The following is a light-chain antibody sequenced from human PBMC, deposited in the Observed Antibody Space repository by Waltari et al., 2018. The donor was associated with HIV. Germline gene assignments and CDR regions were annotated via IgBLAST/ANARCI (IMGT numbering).Light chain of an antibody. Sequence: QSALTQPASVPGSPGQSSTISCTGTSSDVGGYNYVAWYQQHPGQDPKLMIYEVSTRPSWVSNRVSRSKSGNTASLTISGLQAEDEADYYCCSYAGSNTFNYVFGTGTKVTVL. CDR3: CSYAGSNTFNYV. CDR1: SSDVGGYNY. J-gene: IGLJ1*01. CDR2: EVS. V-gene: IGLV2-23*02.